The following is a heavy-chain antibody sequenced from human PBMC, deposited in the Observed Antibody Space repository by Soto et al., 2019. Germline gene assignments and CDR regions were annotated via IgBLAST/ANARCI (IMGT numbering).Heavy chain of an antibody. Sequence: GGSLRLSCAASGFTFISYGMHWVRQAPGKGLEGVAVISYDGSNKYYADSVKGRFTISRDNSKTTLYLQMNSLRAEDTAVYYCAKSAPDYDSSGYPVDYWGQGTLVTVSS. CDR2: ISYDGSNK. CDR1: GFTFISYG. D-gene: IGHD3-22*01. CDR3: AKSAPDYDSSGYPVDY. V-gene: IGHV3-30*18. J-gene: IGHJ4*02.